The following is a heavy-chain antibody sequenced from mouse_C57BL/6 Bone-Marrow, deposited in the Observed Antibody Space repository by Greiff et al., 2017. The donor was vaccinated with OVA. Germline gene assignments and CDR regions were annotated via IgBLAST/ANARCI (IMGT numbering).Heavy chain of an antibody. D-gene: IGHD3-2*02. Sequence: EVKLEESGGGLVKPGGSLKLSCAASGFTFSSYTMSWVRQTPEKRLEWVATISGGGGNTYYPDSVKGRFTISRDNAKNTLYLQMSSLRSEDTALYYCARKGLRLRDYYFDYWGQGTTLTVSS. CDR1: GFTFSSYT. V-gene: IGHV5-9*01. CDR3: ARKGLRLRDYYFDY. CDR2: ISGGGGNT. J-gene: IGHJ2*01.